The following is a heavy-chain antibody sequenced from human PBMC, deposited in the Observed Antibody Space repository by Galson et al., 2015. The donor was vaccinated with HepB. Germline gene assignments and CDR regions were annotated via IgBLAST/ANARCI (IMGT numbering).Heavy chain of an antibody. V-gene: IGHV3-15*01. CDR2: VKSKAAGETT. D-gene: IGHD6-19*01. CDR1: GATFYDAW. Sequence: SLRLSCAASGATFYDAWMSWVRQAPGKGLEWVGRVKSKAAGETTDYAAPVKGRFTVSRDDSKKMVYLQMNSLEIEDTAMYYCTTGAGSFDTWGQGTMLTVSS. J-gene: IGHJ3*02. CDR3: TTGAGSFDT.